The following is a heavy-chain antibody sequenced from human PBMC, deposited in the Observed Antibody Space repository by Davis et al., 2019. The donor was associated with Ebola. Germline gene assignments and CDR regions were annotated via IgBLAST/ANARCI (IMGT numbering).Heavy chain of an antibody. CDR2: IRSKAYGGTT. CDR1: GFTFGDYA. D-gene: IGHD2-15*01. V-gene: IGHV3-49*04. CDR3: TRDHGSSTDG. J-gene: IGHJ4*02. Sequence: PGGSLRLSCTTSGFTFGDYAMSWVRQAPGKGLEWVGFIRSKAYGGTTECAASVKGRFIISRDDSKSIAYLQMNSLKTEDTAVYYCTRDHGSSTDGWGQGTLVTVSS.